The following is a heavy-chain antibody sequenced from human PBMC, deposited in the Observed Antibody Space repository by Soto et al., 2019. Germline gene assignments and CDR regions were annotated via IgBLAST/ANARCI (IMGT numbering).Heavy chain of an antibody. D-gene: IGHD2-15*01. CDR3: TTGGVVVECDDY. CDR1: GFSFNKAS. CDR2: IKGNTDGGTT. J-gene: IGHJ4*02. Sequence: EVQLVESGGGLVKPGGSLRLSCAASGFSFNKASMNWVRQAPGKGLEWVGRIKGNTDGGTTAYAAPVKGRFTISRDDSKNTVFLQISSPKTEDTAVYYCTTGGVVVECDDYWGQGTLVIVS. V-gene: IGHV3-15*07.